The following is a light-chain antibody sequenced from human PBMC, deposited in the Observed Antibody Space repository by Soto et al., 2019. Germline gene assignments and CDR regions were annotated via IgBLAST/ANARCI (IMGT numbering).Light chain of an antibody. CDR2: EVS. CDR3: SSFSSTSTIV. CDR1: SSDVGGYNY. Sequence: QSALTQPASVSGSPGQSITISCIGSSSDVGGYNYVSWYQHHPGRVPKPMIFEVSDRPSGVSSRFSGSKSGNTAYLTISGLQAEYEADYYCSSFSSTSTIVFGGGTQLTVL. V-gene: IGLV2-14*01. J-gene: IGLJ7*01.